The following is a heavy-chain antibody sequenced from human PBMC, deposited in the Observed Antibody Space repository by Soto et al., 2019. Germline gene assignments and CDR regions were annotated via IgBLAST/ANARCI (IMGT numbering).Heavy chain of an antibody. CDR3: ARGIKGLPPSAFDI. V-gene: IGHV1-8*01. CDR2: LNPNTDKT. Sequence: ASLKFSCKSSGYTFSNYDINWVRQATGQGLEWMGWLNPNTDKTGSAQKFQGRVTMTRNTSLSTAYLELSGLRSDDAAVYYCARGIKGLPPSAFDIWGQGTRVTVSS. J-gene: IGHJ3*02. D-gene: IGHD5-12*01. CDR1: GYTFSNYD.